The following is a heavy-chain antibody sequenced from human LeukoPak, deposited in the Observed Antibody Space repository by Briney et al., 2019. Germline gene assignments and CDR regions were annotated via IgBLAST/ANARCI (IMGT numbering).Heavy chain of an antibody. Sequence: GGSLRLSCAASGFSFSNDSMNWVRQPPGKGLEWVSSISSSSKYIYYADSAKGRFTISRDNAKNSLYLQMNNLRAEDSAVYYCAREYTAMAFDYWAQGTLVTVSS. J-gene: IGHJ4*02. CDR3: AREYTAMAFDY. CDR2: ISSSSKYI. CDR1: GFSFSNDS. D-gene: IGHD5-18*01. V-gene: IGHV3-21*01.